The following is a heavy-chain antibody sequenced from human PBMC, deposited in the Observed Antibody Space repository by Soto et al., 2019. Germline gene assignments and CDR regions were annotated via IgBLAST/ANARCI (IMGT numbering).Heavy chain of an antibody. Sequence: GASVKVSCTASGYTFTGYYMHWVRQAPGQGLEWMGWINPNSGGTNYAQKFQGRVTMTRDTSISTAYMELSRLRSDDTAVYYCAPDLVYYYDSSGYSEPFDYWGQGTLVTVSS. CDR3: APDLVYYYDSSGYSEPFDY. D-gene: IGHD3-22*01. CDR1: GYTFTGYY. V-gene: IGHV1-2*02. CDR2: INPNSGGT. J-gene: IGHJ4*02.